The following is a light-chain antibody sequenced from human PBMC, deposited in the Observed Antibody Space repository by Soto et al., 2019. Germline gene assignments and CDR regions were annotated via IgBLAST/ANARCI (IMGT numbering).Light chain of an antibody. CDR1: QTISSW. CDR2: KAS. Sequence: DIQMTQSPSPLSGSVGDRVTITCRASQTISSWLAWYQQKPGKAPKLMIYKASTLKSGVPSRFSGSGSGTEFTLTISSLQPDDFAVYYCHQYNNWPLTVGGGTKVDIK. V-gene: IGKV1-5*03. J-gene: IGKJ4*01. CDR3: HQYNNWPLT.